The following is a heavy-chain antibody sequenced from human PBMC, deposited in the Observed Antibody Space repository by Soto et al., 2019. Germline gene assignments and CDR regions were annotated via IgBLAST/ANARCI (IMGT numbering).Heavy chain of an antibody. CDR2: ISGYNGHT. Sequence: QFQLVQSGAAVRKPGASVEVSCKASGYTFTTYGISWVRQAPGQGFEGMGWISGYNGHTKYAQKFQGRVTMNTDTSTSTVYMDLRSLRSDGTAVYYCAREGEMPYYYYGLDVWGQGTTVTVSS. J-gene: IGHJ6*02. CDR1: GYTFTTYG. V-gene: IGHV1-18*01. CDR3: AREGEMPYYYYGLDV. D-gene: IGHD3-16*01.